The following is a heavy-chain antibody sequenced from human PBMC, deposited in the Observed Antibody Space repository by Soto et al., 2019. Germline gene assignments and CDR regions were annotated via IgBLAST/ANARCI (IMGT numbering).Heavy chain of an antibody. J-gene: IGHJ4*02. Sequence: XSVKVSCKASVYIFTSYSIHWVRQAPGQRLEWMGWINAGNGNTKYSQKLQGRVTITRDTSASTAYMELSSLRSEDTAVYYCAREHDFWSHYCFDTWGQGSLVTVSS. CDR2: INAGNGNT. CDR1: VYIFTSYS. CDR3: AREHDFWSHYCFDT. D-gene: IGHD3-3*01. V-gene: IGHV1-3*01.